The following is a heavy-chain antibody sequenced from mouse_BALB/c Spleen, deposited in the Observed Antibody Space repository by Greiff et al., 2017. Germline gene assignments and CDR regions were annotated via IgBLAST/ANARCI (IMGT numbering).Heavy chain of an antibody. V-gene: IGHV1-7*01. CDR3: ARPNYYGSSEGFAY. CDR1: GYTFTSYW. CDR2: INPSTGYT. J-gene: IGHJ3*01. D-gene: IGHD1-1*01. Sequence: VQLQQSGAELAKPGASVKMSCKASGYTFTSYWMHWVNQRPGQGLEWIGYINPSTGYTEYNQKFKDKATLTTDKSSSTAYMQLSSLTSEDSAVYDCARPNYYGSSEGFAYWGQGTLVTVSA.